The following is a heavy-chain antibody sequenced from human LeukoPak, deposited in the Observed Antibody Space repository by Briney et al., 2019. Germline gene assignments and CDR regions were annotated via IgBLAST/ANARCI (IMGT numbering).Heavy chain of an antibody. CDR3: ARDTAKVKVDSSGYYYYYYYYGMDV. CDR1: GFTFSSYG. V-gene: IGHV3-30*03. J-gene: IGHJ6*02. CDR2: ISYDGSNK. D-gene: IGHD3-22*01. Sequence: GGSLRLSCAASGFTFSSYGMRWVRQAPGKGLEWVAVISYDGSNKYYADSVKGRFTISRDNSKNTLYLQMNSLRAEDTAVYYCARDTAKVKVDSSGYYYYYYYYGMDVWGQGTTVTVSS.